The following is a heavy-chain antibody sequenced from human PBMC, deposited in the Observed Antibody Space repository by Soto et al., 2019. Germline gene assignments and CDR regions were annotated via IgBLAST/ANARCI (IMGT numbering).Heavy chain of an antibody. CDR1: GFTFSDEN. D-gene: IGHD2-2*01. CDR3: ARDSDCHSTSCFFPPHV. Sequence: PGGSLRLSCSASGFTFSDENMSWVRQVPGKGLEWVSGISGGGSYIFYADSVQGRFSISRDNPKNSLFLEMNSQRVEDTAVYYCARDSDCHSTSCFFPPHVWGQGTTVTVS. V-gene: IGHV3-21*06. CDR2: ISGGGSYI. J-gene: IGHJ6*02.